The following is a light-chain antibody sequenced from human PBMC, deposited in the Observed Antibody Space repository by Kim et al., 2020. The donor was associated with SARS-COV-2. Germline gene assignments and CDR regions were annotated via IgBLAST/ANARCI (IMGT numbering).Light chain of an antibody. CDR2: SAS. V-gene: IGKV3-15*01. CDR3: QQYNTWPRT. J-gene: IGKJ1*01. CDR1: QSVGSN. Sequence: EMVMTQSPATLSVSLGERATLSCRASQSVGSNLAWHQQKPGQAPRLLIYSASTRATGIPARFSGSGSGTEFTLTISSLQSEDFAIYYCQQYNTWPRTFGQGTKVDIK.